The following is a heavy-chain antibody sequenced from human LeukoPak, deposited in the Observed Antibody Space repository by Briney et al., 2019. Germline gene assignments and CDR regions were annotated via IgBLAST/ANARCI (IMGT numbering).Heavy chain of an antibody. Sequence: ASVKVSCKASGGSFTFTSHAISWVRQAPGQGLEWMGGLIPIYGSANYAQKFQDRVTITSDESTRTVYMELSSLRPGDSAVYYCAGFFYDNSGDAFDLWGQGTMVTVSS. V-gene: IGHV1-69*13. CDR3: AGFFYDNSGDAFDL. D-gene: IGHD3-22*01. J-gene: IGHJ3*01. CDR1: GGSFTFTSHA. CDR2: LIPIYGSA.